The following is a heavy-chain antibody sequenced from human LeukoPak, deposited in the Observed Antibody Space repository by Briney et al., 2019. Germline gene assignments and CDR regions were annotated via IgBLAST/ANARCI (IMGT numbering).Heavy chain of an antibody. CDR2: IGISGGGI. CDR1: GFTFSTYT. V-gene: IGHV3-23*01. J-gene: IGHJ4*02. CDR3: AKDSIPKY. Sequence: PGGSLRLSCGASGFTFSTYTMYWVRQAPGKGLEWVSIIGISGGGIHYADSVKGRFTISRDNSKNTLYLQMNSLRAEDTAVYYCAKDSIPKYWGQGTLVTVSS.